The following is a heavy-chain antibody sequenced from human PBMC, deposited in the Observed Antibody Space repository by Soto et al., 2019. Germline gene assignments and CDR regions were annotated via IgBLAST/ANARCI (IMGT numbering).Heavy chain of an antibody. Sequence: QVQLVESGGGVVQPGRSLRLSCAASGFTFSSYGMHWVRQAPGKGLEWVAVIWYDGSDTYYADSVKGRFTISRDNSKNTLYLQMNSLRAEDTAVYYCASDQGDGWGQGTLVTVSS. CDR2: IWYDGSDT. CDR3: ASDQGDG. V-gene: IGHV3-33*01. J-gene: IGHJ4*02. D-gene: IGHD2-21*02. CDR1: GFTFSSYG.